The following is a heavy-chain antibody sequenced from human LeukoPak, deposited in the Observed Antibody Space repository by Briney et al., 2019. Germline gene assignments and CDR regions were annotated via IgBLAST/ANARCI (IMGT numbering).Heavy chain of an antibody. CDR1: GFTFSLQD. CDR3: TRNAGLDS. Sequence: GGSLRLSRLGTGFTFSLQDMNWVRQAPGKGLEWVATVGGTGADKWYADAVKGRFTISRDNSKNTMYLRMRSLRADDTAVYYCTRNAGLDSWGPGTLVTVST. V-gene: IGHV3-23*01. J-gene: IGHJ4*02. CDR2: VGGTGADK.